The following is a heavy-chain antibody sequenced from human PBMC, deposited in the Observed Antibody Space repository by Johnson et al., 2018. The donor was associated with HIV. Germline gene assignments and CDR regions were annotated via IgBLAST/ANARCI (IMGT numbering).Heavy chain of an antibody. CDR1: GFTVNRSS. J-gene: IGHJ3*02. CDR3: AKAQNTIFGVVIDAFDM. Sequence: VQLVESGGGLVQSGGSLRLACADPGFTVNRSSMNWVRLAPGKGLEWVHGRGTYYADSVKGRFTLSRDNSKNTRFLRMDSLRVEDTATYYCAKAQNTIFGVVIDAFDMWGQGTMVTVSS. D-gene: IGHD3-3*01. V-gene: IGHV3-66*01. CDR2: GRGT.